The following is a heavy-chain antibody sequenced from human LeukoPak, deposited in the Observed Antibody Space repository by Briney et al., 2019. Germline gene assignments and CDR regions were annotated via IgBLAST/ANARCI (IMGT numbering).Heavy chain of an antibody. CDR1: GYSISSGYY. D-gene: IGHD6-13*01. Sequence: SETLSFTCAVSGYSISSGYYWGWIRQPPGKGLEWIGSIYHSGSTYYNPSLKSRVTISVDTSKNQFSLKLSSVTAADTAVYYCARAIAAAGTGDYWGQGTLVTVSS. CDR2: IYHSGST. V-gene: IGHV4-38-2*01. J-gene: IGHJ4*02. CDR3: ARAIAAAGTGDY.